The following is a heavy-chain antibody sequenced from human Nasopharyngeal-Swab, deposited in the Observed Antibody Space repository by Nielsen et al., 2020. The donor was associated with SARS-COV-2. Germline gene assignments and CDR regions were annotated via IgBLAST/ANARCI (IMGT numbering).Heavy chain of an antibody. Sequence: ASVKVSCKASGYTFTSYAMHWVRQAPGQRLEWMGWINAGNGNTKYSQKFQGRVTITRDTSASTAYMELSSLRSEDTAVYYCARDRNVLRYFDWLGWFDPWGQGTLVIVSS. CDR2: INAGNGNT. CDR1: GYTFTSYA. V-gene: IGHV1-3*01. J-gene: IGHJ5*02. CDR3: ARDRNVLRYFDWLGWFDP. D-gene: IGHD3-9*01.